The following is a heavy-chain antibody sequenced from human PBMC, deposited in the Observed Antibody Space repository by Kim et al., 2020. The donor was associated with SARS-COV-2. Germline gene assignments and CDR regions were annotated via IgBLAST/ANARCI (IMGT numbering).Heavy chain of an antibody. CDR3: SRDGSGDY. J-gene: IGHJ4*02. Sequence: KSATQNYAASVKGRFTISRDDSKNSVYLQMNNLKTEDTAVYYYSRDGSGDYWGQGTLVTVSS. V-gene: IGHV3-72*01. CDR2: KSATQ.